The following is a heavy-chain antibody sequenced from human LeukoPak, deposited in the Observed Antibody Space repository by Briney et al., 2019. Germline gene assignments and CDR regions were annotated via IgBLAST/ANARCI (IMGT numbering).Heavy chain of an antibody. V-gene: IGHV4-34*01. CDR2: INHSEST. Sequence: SETLSLTCAVYGGSFSGYYWSWIRQPPGKGLEWIGEINHSESTNYNPSLKSRVTISVDTSKNQFSLKLSSVTAADTAVYYCARVGADGSGFLFDYWGQGTLVTVSS. CDR3: ARVGADGSGFLFDY. J-gene: IGHJ4*02. CDR1: GGSFSGYY. D-gene: IGHD3-10*01.